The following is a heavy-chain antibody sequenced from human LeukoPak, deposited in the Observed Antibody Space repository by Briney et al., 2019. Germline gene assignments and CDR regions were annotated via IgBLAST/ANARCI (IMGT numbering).Heavy chain of an antibody. V-gene: IGHV4-39*07. D-gene: IGHD4-17*01. J-gene: IGHJ4*02. CDR2: IHTSGTT. CDR1: GGSISSSSYY. CDR3: ARLSTVTTSFDY. Sequence: SETLSLTCTVSGGSISSSSYYWGWIRQPPGKGLEWIGRIHTSGTTHYNPSLKSRVTMSVDTSKNQFSLKLSSVTAADTAVYYCARLSTVTTSFDYWGQGTLVTVSS.